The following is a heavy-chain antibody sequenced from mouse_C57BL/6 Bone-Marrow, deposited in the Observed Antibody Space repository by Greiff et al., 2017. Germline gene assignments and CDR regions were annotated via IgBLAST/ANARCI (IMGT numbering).Heavy chain of an antibody. J-gene: IGHJ2*01. Sequence: VQLQQSGPVLVKPGASVKMSCKASGYTFTDYYMNWVKQSHGKSLEWIGVINPYNGGTSYNQKFKGKATLTVDKSSSTAYMELNSLTSEDSAVYYCARDITTVRNYWGQGTTLTVSS. D-gene: IGHD1-1*01. CDR3: ARDITTVRNY. CDR1: GYTFTDYY. V-gene: IGHV1-19*01. CDR2: INPYNGGT.